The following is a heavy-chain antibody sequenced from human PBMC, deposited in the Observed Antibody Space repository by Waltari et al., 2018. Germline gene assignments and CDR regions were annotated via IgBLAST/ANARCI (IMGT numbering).Heavy chain of an antibody. V-gene: IGHV3-43D*03. Sequence: EVQLVESGGVVVQPGGSLRLSCAASGFTFDVYGMHWVRHVPGKGLVVVSFSSSDGGSSYYGDSVKVRFTVSRDNSKNSLYLQMNSLRAEDTALYYCAKDILAYCGGDCYPDHWGQGTLVTVSS. CDR2: SSSDGGSS. D-gene: IGHD2-21*01. CDR1: GFTFDVYG. J-gene: IGHJ4*02. CDR3: AKDILAYCGGDCYPDH.